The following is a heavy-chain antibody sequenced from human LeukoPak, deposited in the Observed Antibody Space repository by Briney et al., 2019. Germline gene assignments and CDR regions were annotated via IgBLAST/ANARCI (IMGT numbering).Heavy chain of an antibody. Sequence: PGGSLRLSCAASGFSFSSYAMNWVRQAPGKGLEWVSSVSSSSSYIYYADSVKGRFTISRDNAKKSLYLQMNSLRAEDTAVYYCARDPPSRGTRYFDYWGQGILVTVSS. CDR2: VSSSSSYI. J-gene: IGHJ4*02. CDR1: GFSFSSYA. CDR3: ARDPPSRGTRYFDY. D-gene: IGHD3-16*01. V-gene: IGHV3-21*01.